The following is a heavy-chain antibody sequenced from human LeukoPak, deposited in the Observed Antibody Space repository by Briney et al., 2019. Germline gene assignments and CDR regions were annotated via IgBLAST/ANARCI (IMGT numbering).Heavy chain of an antibody. J-gene: IGHJ4*02. Sequence: PGGSLRLSCAASGFTFSNYWMSWVRQAPGKGLEWVSSISGSIDSAYSADSVKGRFTISRDNSKNTVYLQMNSLRADDTAVYYCAKEGYDSDGYHYEEYWGQGTLVTVSS. CDR3: AKEGYDSDGYHYEEY. D-gene: IGHD3-22*01. CDR2: ISGSIDSA. CDR1: GFTFSNYW. V-gene: IGHV3-23*01.